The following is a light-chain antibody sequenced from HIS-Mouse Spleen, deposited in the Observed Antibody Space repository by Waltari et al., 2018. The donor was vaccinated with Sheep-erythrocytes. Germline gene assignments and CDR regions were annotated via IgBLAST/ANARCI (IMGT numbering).Light chain of an antibody. J-gene: IGLJ2*01. Sequence: ELTQPPSVSVSPGQTASITCSGDNLGDKYACWYQQKPGQSPVLVIYQDSKRPSGIPERFSGSNSGNPATLTIGGTQAMDEADYYCQAWDSSTVVFGGGTKLTVL. V-gene: IGLV3-1*01. CDR1: NLGDKY. CDR2: QDS. CDR3: QAWDSSTVV.